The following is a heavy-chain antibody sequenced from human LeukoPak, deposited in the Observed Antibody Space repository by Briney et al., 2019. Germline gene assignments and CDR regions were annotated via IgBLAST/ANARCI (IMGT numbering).Heavy chain of an antibody. CDR1: GFTFSNAW. D-gene: IGHD6-13*01. V-gene: IGHV3-15*01. CDR3: TTDSVAVAGRGDY. J-gene: IGHJ4*02. Sequence: PGGSLRLSCAASGFTFSNAWMSWVRQAPGKGLEWVGRIKSKTDGGTTDYTAPVKGRFTISRGDSKNTLFLQMNSLQTEDTAVYYCTTDSVAVAGRGDYWGQGTLVTVSS. CDR2: IKSKTDGGTT.